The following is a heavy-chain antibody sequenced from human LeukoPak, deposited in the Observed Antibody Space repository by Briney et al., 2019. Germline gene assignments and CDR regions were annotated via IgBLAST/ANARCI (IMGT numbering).Heavy chain of an antibody. D-gene: IGHD3-9*01. Sequence: GGSLRLSCAASGFTFSSYWMSWVGQAPGKGLEGVANIKQDGSEKYYVDSVKGRFTISRDNAKNSLYLQMNSLRAEDTAVYYCAKNFEGWYFDYWGQETLVTVSS. CDR2: IKQDGSEK. V-gene: IGHV3-7*01. CDR1: GFTFSSYW. CDR3: AKNFEGWYFDY. J-gene: IGHJ4*02.